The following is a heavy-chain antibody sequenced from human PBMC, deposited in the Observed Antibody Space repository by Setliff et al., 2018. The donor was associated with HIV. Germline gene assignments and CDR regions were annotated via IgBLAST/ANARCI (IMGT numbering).Heavy chain of an antibody. J-gene: IGHJ5*02. D-gene: IGHD2-15*01. CDR1: SGSISNSGYY. CDR2: IYPSGNS. CDR3: VGHHDSDFSGDPDCFDP. V-gene: IGHV4-31*02. Sequence: SETLSLTCTVSSGSISNSGYYWSWLRQHSGKGPEWIGYIYPSGNSYFNPSLQSRVTMSIDTSQNQFSLHLTSVTAADTAMYFCVGHHDSDFSGDPDCFDPWGQGILVTVSS.